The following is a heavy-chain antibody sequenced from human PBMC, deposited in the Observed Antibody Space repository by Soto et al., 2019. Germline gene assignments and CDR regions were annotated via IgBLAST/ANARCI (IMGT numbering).Heavy chain of an antibody. D-gene: IGHD3-9*01. Sequence: EVKLVESGGDLVKPGGSLRLSCAASGYSFTDAWMNWVRQAPGKGLEWVGRIKSFAAGGTTEDAAPVKGRFSISREDSTLTVFRQMNSLQTEDTAVYYCTRRPKAADIGVGSLDFWGRGTLVTVSA. V-gene: IGHV3-15*07. CDR2: IKSFAAGGTT. CDR1: GYSFTDAW. J-gene: IGHJ4*02. CDR3: TRRPKAADIGVGSLDF.